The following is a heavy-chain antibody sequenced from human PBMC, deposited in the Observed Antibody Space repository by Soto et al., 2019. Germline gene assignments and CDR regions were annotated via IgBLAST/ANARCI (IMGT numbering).Heavy chain of an antibody. CDR3: AKGKGDGYYYYYGMDV. Sequence: QVQLVESGGGVVQPGRSLRLSCAASGFTFSSYGMHWVRQAPGKGLEWVAVISYDGSNKYYADSVKGRFTISRDNSKNTLYLQMNSLRAEDTAVYYCAKGKGDGYYYYYGMDVWGQGTTVTVSS. CDR1: GFTFSSYG. CDR2: ISYDGSNK. V-gene: IGHV3-30*18. J-gene: IGHJ6*02. D-gene: IGHD3-10*01.